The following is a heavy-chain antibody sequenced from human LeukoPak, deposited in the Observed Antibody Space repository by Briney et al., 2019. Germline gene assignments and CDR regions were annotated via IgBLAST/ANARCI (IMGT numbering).Heavy chain of an antibody. CDR1: GYTLTELS. Sequence: ASVKVSCKVSGYTLTELSMHWARQAPGKGLEWMGGFDPEDGETIYAQKFQGRVTMTEDTSTDTAYMELSSLRSEDTAVYYCVDPYSYDSSGYSLPWGQGTLVTVSS. V-gene: IGHV1-24*01. CDR3: VDPYSYDSSGYSLP. CDR2: FDPEDGET. D-gene: IGHD3-22*01. J-gene: IGHJ5*02.